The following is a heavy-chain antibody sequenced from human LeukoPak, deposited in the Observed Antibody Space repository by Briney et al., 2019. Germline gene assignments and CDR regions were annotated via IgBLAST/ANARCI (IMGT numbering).Heavy chain of an antibody. J-gene: IGHJ6*02. CDR1: GFTFSSYS. D-gene: IGHD4-23*01. V-gene: IGHV3-21*01. CDR3: ARHGGTSYYYYYGMDV. CDR2: ISSSSSYI. Sequence: GGSLRLSCAASGFTFSSYSMNWVRQAPGKGLEWVSSISSSSSYIYYADSVRGRFTISRDNAKNSLYLQMNSLRVEDTAVYYCARHGGTSYYYYYGMDVWGQGTTVTVSS.